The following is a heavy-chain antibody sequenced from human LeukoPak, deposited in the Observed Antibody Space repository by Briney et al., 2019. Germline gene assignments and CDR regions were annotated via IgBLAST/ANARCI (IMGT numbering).Heavy chain of an antibody. CDR3: ARDVSAVAGPYWYFDL. J-gene: IGHJ2*01. CDR1: GYTFTGYY. D-gene: IGHD6-19*01. CDR2: INPNSGGT. Sequence: GASVKVSCKASGYTFTGYYMHWVRQAPGQGLEWMGWINPNSGGTNYAQKFQGWVTMTRDTSISTAYMELSRLRSEDTAVYYCARDVSAVAGPYWYFDLWGRGTLVTVSS. V-gene: IGHV1-2*04.